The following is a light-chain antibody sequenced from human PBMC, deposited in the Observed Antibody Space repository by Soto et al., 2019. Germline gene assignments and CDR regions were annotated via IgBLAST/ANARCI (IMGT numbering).Light chain of an antibody. CDR3: QQYNNWPWK. CDR2: GTF. J-gene: IGKJ1*01. V-gene: IGKV3-15*01. Sequence: EIVMTQSPATLSVSPGEGVTLSFMASQSMTTKLAWYQPKPGQAPRLLIHGTFTRATGIPARFSGSGSGTEFTLTISTLQSEDFAVYYCQQYNNWPWKCGQGTKGDIK. CDR1: QSMTTK.